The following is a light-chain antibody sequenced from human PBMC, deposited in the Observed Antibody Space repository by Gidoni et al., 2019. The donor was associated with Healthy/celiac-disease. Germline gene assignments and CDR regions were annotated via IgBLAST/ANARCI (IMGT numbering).Light chain of an antibody. CDR1: SSDVGGYNY. CDR2: DVS. Sequence: QSALPQPASVSGSPGQSITISCTGTSSDVGGYNYVSWYQQHPGKAPKLMIYDVSNRPSGVSNRFSGSKSGNTASLTISGLQAEDEADYYCSSYAGSYVVFGGGTKLTVL. V-gene: IGLV2-14*03. J-gene: IGLJ2*01. CDR3: SSYAGSYVV.